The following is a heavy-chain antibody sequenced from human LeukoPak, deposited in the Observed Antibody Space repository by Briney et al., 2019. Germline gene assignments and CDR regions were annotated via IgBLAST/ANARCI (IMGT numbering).Heavy chain of an antibody. Sequence: GGSLRLSCAASGFTFSNYWMHWVRQAPGKGLVWVSRINSDGSSTTYADSVKGRFTISRDNSKNTLYLQMNSLRAEDTAVYYCARAGFGDFIAAFYYGMDVWGQGTTVTVSS. J-gene: IGHJ6*02. D-gene: IGHD3-10*01. V-gene: IGHV3-74*01. CDR1: GFTFSNYW. CDR3: ARAGFGDFIAAFYYGMDV. CDR2: INSDGSST.